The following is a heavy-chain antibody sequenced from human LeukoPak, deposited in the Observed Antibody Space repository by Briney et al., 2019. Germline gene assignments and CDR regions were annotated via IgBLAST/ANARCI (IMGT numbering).Heavy chain of an antibody. CDR2: IYSGGST. D-gene: IGHD2-2*02. J-gene: IGHJ5*02. CDR1: GFTVSSNY. Sequence: QLVESGGGLIQPVGSLRLSCAASGFTVSSNYLSWVRQAPGKGLEWVSVIYSGGSTYYADSVKGRFTISGDNSKNTLYLQMNSLRAEDTAVYYCASSSRRGCYSPWGQGTLVTVSS. V-gene: IGHV3-53*01. CDR3: ASSSRRGCYSP.